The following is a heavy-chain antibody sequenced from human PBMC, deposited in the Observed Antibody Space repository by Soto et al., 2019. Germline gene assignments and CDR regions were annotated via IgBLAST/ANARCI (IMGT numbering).Heavy chain of an antibody. CDR1: GFTFSSYA. CDR3: AKDHFRGLSPPEVY. Sequence: PGGSLRLSCAASGFTFSSYAMSWVRQAPGKGLEWVSAISGSGGSTYYADSVKGRFTISRDNSKNTLYLQMNSLRAEDTAVYYCAKDHFRGLSPPEVYWGQGTLVTVSS. V-gene: IGHV3-23*01. CDR2: ISGSGGST. D-gene: IGHD3-10*01. J-gene: IGHJ4*02.